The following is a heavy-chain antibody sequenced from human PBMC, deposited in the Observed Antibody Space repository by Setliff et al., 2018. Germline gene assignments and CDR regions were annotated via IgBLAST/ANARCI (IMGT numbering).Heavy chain of an antibody. CDR1: GGSISSSSYY. CDR3: ARAEYYYGSGSFHPYYMDV. CDR2: IYYSGST. J-gene: IGHJ6*03. Sequence: SETLSLTCTVSGGSISSSSYYWGWIRQPPGKGLEWIGSIYYSGSTYYNPSHKSRVTISVDTSKNQFSLRLSSVTAADTAVYYCARAEYYYGSGSFHPYYMDVWGQGTTVTVSS. D-gene: IGHD3-10*01. V-gene: IGHV4-39*07.